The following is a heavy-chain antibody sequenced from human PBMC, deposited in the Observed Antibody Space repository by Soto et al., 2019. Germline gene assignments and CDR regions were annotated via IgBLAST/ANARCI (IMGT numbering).Heavy chain of an antibody. CDR1: GGTFNTYT. CDR3: AITYCRDNSCPRDFDF. J-gene: IGHJ4*02. D-gene: IGHD2-21*01. Sequence: QVQVVQSGAEVKKPESSVKVSCKPSGGTFNTYTVNWVRLAPGHGLEWMGRFIPILDMANYAQKFQDRVTITADRSTFTAYMELNSLTSDDKAVYYCAITYCRDNSCPRDFDFWGAGTRVTVSS. CDR2: FIPILDMA. V-gene: IGHV1-69*02.